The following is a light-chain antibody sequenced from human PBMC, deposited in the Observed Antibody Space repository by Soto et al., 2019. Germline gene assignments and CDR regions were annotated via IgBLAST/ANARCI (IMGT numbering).Light chain of an antibody. CDR2: EVS. Sequence: QSALTQPPSASGSPGQSVTITCSGTENDIGFANYVSWYQQHPDEAPKLLIYEVSDRPSGVSNRFSGSKSGNTASLTISGLQTEDEADYYCCSYTSISTSAVFGGGTKLTVL. V-gene: IGLV2-14*01. CDR1: ENDIGFANY. J-gene: IGLJ2*01. CDR3: CSYTSISTSAV.